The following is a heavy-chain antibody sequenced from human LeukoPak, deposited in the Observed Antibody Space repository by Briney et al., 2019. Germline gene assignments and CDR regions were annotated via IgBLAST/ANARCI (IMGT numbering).Heavy chain of an antibody. V-gene: IGHV1-69*05. J-gene: IGHJ3*02. Sequence: ASVTVSCKASGGTFSSYAISWVRQAPGQGLEWMGGIIPIFGTANYAQKFQGRVTITTDKSTSTAYMELSSLRSEDTAVYYCATYYYDSSGYYYGAFDIWGQGTMVTVSS. D-gene: IGHD3-22*01. CDR2: IIPIFGTA. CDR3: ATYYYDSSGYYYGAFDI. CDR1: GGTFSSYA.